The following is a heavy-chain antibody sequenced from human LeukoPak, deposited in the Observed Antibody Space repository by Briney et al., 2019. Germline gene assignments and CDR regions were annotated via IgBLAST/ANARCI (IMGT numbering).Heavy chain of an antibody. CDR1: GGTFSSYT. CDR3: ARPAADAEYFQH. CDR2: IIPILGIA. D-gene: IGHD2-15*01. V-gene: IGHV1-69*02. Sequence: ASVKVSCKASGGTFSSYTISWVRQAPGQGPEWMGRIIPILGIADYAQKFQGRVTITADKSTSTAYMELSSLRSEDTAVYYCARPAADAEYFQHWGQGTLVTVSS. J-gene: IGHJ1*01.